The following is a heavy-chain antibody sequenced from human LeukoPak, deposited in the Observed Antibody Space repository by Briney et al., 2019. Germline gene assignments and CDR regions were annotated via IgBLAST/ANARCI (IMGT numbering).Heavy chain of an antibody. CDR2: INHSGST. D-gene: IGHD4-23*01. Sequence: SETLSLTCTVSGGSISSGSCYWSWIRQPPGKGLEWIGEINHSGSTNYNPSLKSRVTISVDTSKNQFSLKLSSVTAADTAVYYCAREKDYGGNARDYWGQGTLVTVSS. J-gene: IGHJ4*02. CDR1: GGSISSGSCY. CDR3: AREKDYGGNARDY. V-gene: IGHV4-39*07.